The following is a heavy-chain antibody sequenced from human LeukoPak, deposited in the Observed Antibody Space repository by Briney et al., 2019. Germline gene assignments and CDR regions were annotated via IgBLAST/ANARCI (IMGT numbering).Heavy chain of an antibody. CDR2: ISGSGDST. CDR3: AKDLSGVSCSDY. Sequence: GGSLRLSCAASGFTFSSYAMNWVRQAPGKGLEGVSAISGSGDSTYYADSVKGRFTISRDSSKNTLYLQMNSLRAEDTAIYYCAKDLSGVSCSDYWGQGTLVTVSS. J-gene: IGHJ4*02. D-gene: IGHD2-15*01. CDR1: GFTFSSYA. V-gene: IGHV3-23*01.